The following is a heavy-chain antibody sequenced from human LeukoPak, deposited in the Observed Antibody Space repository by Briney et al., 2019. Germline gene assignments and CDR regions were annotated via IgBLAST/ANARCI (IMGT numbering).Heavy chain of an antibody. D-gene: IGHD3-10*01. V-gene: IGHV3-23*01. CDR2: ISGSGGST. CDR3: AKDRVTYLDAFDI. Sequence: GGSLRLSCEASGFTFSTYGINWVRQAPGKGLEWVSAISGSGGSTHYADSVKGRFTISRDNSKNTLYLQMNSLRAEDTAVYYCAKDRVTYLDAFDIWGQGTMVTVSS. J-gene: IGHJ3*02. CDR1: GFTFSTYG.